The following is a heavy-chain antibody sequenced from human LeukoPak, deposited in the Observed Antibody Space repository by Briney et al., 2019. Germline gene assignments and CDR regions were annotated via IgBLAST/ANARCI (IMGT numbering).Heavy chain of an antibody. V-gene: IGHV4-59*12. D-gene: IGHD3-10*01. CDR3: AKSNGYGLVDI. Sequence: GSLRLSCAASGFTFSSYAMSWVRQPPGKGLEWIGNIFYSGSTYYSPSVKSRVTIPLDTSRNQFSLKLNSVTAADTAVYYCAKSNGYGLVDIWGQGTMVTVSS. CDR2: IFYSGST. CDR1: GFTFSSYA. J-gene: IGHJ3*02.